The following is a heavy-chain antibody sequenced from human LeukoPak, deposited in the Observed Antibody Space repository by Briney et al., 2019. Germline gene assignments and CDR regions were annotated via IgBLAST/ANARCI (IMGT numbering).Heavy chain of an antibody. CDR3: ARVLGAFDI. Sequence: PSETLSLTCAVYGGSFSGYYWSWIRQPPGKGLEWIGEINHSGSTNYNPSLKSRVTISVDTSKNQFSLKLSSVTAADTAVYYCARVLGAFDIWGQGTMVTVSP. J-gene: IGHJ3*02. CDR2: INHSGST. D-gene: IGHD1-1*01. V-gene: IGHV4-34*01. CDR1: GGSFSGYY.